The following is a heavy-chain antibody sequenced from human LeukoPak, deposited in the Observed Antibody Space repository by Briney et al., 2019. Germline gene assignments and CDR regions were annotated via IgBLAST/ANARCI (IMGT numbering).Heavy chain of an antibody. CDR1: GYTFTSYG. CDR3: ARALLWFGEPSHIDY. CDR2: ITAYNDNT. V-gene: IGHV1-18*01. Sequence: ASVKVSFKASGYTFTSYGISWVRQAPGQGLEGMGWITAYNDNTNYAQKLQGRVTMTTDTSTSTAYMELRSLRSDDTAVYYCARALLWFGEPSHIDYWGQGTLVTASS. J-gene: IGHJ4*02. D-gene: IGHD3-10*01.